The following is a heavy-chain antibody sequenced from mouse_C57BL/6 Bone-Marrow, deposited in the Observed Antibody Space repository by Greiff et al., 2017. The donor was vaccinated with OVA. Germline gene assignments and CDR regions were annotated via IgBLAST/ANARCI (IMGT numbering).Heavy chain of an antibody. CDR1: GFTFSSYG. V-gene: IGHV5-6*01. D-gene: IGHD3-2*02. J-gene: IGHJ3*01. Sequence: EVHLVESGGDLVKPGGSLKLSCAASGFTFSSYGMSWVRQTPDKRLEWVATISSGGSYTYYPDSVKGRFTISRDNAKNTLYLQMSSLKSEDTAMYYCARRRAAQATAWFAYWGQGTLVTVSA. CDR2: ISSGGSYT. CDR3: ARRRAAQATAWFAY.